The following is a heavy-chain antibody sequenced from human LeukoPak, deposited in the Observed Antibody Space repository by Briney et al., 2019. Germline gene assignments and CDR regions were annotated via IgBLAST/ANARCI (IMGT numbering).Heavy chain of an antibody. CDR3: ARDRVLRADTVVVPVAIGRRDKDYYYYYMDV. J-gene: IGHJ6*03. D-gene: IGHD2-2*01. CDR1: GFTFSSYW. V-gene: IGHV3-7*01. Sequence: GGSLRLSCAASGFTFSSYWMSWVRQAPGKGLEWVANIKQDGSEKYYVDSVKGRFTISRDNAKNSLYLQMDSLRAEDMAVYYCARDRVLRADTVVVPVAIGRRDKDYYYYYMDVWGKGTTVTVSS. CDR2: IKQDGSEK.